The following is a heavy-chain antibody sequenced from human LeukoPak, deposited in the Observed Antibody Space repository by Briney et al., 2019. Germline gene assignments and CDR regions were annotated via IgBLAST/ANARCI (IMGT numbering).Heavy chain of an antibody. J-gene: IGHJ4*02. Sequence: PGGSLRLSCAASGLTFSSYEMNWVRQAPGKGLEWVSYISSSGSTIYYADSVKGRFTISRDNAKNSLYLQMNSLRAEDTAVYYCARGGGLCSGGSCLYFDYWGQGTLVTVSS. CDR3: ARGGGLCSGGSCLYFDY. D-gene: IGHD2-15*01. V-gene: IGHV3-48*03. CDR2: ISSSGSTI. CDR1: GLTFSSYE.